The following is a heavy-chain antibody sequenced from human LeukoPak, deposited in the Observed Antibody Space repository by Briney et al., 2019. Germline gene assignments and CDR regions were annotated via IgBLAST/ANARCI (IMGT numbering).Heavy chain of an antibody. V-gene: IGHV4-34*01. CDR3: ARDQYYYGSGSYGLDY. CDR1: GGSFSGYY. D-gene: IGHD3-10*01. Sequence: SETLSLTCAVYGGSFSGYYWSWIRQPPGKGLEWIGEINHSGSTNYNPSLKSRVTISVDTSTNQFSLKLSSVTAADTAVYYCARDQYYYGSGSYGLDYWGQGTLVTVSS. J-gene: IGHJ4*02. CDR2: INHSGST.